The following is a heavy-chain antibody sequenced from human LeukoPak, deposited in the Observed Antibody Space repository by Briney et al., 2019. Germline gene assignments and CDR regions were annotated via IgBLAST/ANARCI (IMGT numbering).Heavy chain of an antibody. CDR2: IYPNSGAT. J-gene: IGHJ4*02. CDR1: GYTFTGYY. CDR3: GTLLSNGPFDY. Sequence: RASVKVSCKASGYTFTGYYLHWVRLAPGQGLEWMGWIYPNSGATKYAQKFQGRVTMTRDTSISTAYMELSGLRSDDTAVYYCGTLLSNGPFDYWGQGSLVTVSS. V-gene: IGHV1-2*02.